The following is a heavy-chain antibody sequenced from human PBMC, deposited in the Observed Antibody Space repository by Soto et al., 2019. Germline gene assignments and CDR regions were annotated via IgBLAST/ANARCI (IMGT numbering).Heavy chain of an antibody. J-gene: IGHJ6*03. CDR3: AKDPTYYGDGYMDV. Sequence: QVQLVESGGGVVLPGRSLRLSCAASGFTFSSYGMHWVGQAPGKGLEWVAVISYDGSNKYYADSVKGRFTISRDNSKNTLYLQMNSLRAEDTAVYYCAKDPTYYGDGYMDVWGKGTTVTVSS. D-gene: IGHD4-17*01. CDR2: ISYDGSNK. V-gene: IGHV3-30*18. CDR1: GFTFSSYG.